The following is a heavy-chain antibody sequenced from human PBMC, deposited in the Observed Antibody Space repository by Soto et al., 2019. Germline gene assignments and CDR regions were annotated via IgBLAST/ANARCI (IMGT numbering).Heavy chain of an antibody. CDR1: GYTFTSYY. Sequence: ASVKVSCKASGYTFTSYYTHWVRQAPGQGLEWMGIINPSGGSTSYAQKFQGRVTMTRDTSTSTVYMELSSLRSEDTAVYYCARVAAPYYYGMDVWGQGTTVTVSS. D-gene: IGHD6-13*01. J-gene: IGHJ6*02. V-gene: IGHV1-46*01. CDR2: INPSGGST. CDR3: ARVAAPYYYGMDV.